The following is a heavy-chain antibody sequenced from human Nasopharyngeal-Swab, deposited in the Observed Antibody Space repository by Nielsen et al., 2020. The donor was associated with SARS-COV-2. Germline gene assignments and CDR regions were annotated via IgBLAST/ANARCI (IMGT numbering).Heavy chain of an antibody. CDR2: IHDSGTS. Sequence: WIRQPPGKGLEWIGFIHDSGTSYYNPSLKSRVTMAVDTSKNQIPLKLGSVTAADTAVFYCAGGGYDYSFDWWGQGTLVTVSS. V-gene: IGHV4-59*01. J-gene: IGHJ4*02. CDR3: AGGGYDYSFDW. D-gene: IGHD5-12*01.